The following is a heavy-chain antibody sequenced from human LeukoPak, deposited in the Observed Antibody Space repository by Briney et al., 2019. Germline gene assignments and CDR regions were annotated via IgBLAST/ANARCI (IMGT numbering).Heavy chain of an antibody. CDR2: MNPNSGNT. J-gene: IGHJ4*02. Sequence: ASVKVSCKASGYTFTSYDINWVRQATGQGLEWMGWMNPNSGNTGYAQKFQGRVTMTRDTSISTAYMELSSLRSEDTAVYYCAVEGLRDGYNFHAGSGYWGQGTLVTVSS. CDR1: GYTFTSYD. V-gene: IGHV1-8*01. CDR3: AVEGLRDGYNFHAGSGY. D-gene: IGHD5-24*01.